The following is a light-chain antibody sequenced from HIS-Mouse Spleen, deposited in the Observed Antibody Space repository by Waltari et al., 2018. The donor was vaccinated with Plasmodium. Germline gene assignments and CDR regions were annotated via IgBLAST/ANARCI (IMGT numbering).Light chain of an antibody. CDR3: SSYAGSNNLV. CDR1: SRYVGGYHF. J-gene: IGLJ3*02. CDR2: EVS. V-gene: IGLV2-8*01. Sequence: QSALTQPPSASGSPGQSVTISCAGTSRYVGGYHFVSWYQQHPGKAPKRMIYEVSKRPSGVPDRFSGSKSVNTASLTVSGLQAEDEADYYCSSYAGSNNLVFGGGTKLTVL.